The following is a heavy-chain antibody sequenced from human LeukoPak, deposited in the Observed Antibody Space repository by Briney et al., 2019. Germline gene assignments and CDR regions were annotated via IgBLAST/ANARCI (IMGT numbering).Heavy chain of an antibody. CDR3: ARRDRVTTQYYYGMDV. CDR2: INLSGST. J-gene: IGHJ6*02. D-gene: IGHD4-17*01. CDR1: GGAFRGYY. V-gene: IGHV4-34*01. Sequence: SEPLTLTFAVHGGAFRGYYWRWFRQPPGKGPDGIGEINLSGSTTYNPSLKSRGTISEDTRTNELPTRLRSVTTADTAAYYSARRDRVTTQYYYGMDVWGQEPTVTVSS.